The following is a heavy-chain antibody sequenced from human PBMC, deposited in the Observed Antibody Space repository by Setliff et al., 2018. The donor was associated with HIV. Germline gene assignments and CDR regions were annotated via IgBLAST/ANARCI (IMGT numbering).Heavy chain of an antibody. CDR1: GDSISNYY. J-gene: IGHJ3*02. CDR2: IYTTGST. V-gene: IGHV4-4*09. CDR3: AREWELHQGGAFDI. Sequence: PSETLSLTCTVSGDSISNYYWSWVRQPPGKGLEWIGYIYTTGSTNYNPSLKSRVTMSVDTSKNQFSLKVNSVTAADTAVYYCAREWELHQGGAFDIWGQGTMVTVSS. D-gene: IGHD1-26*01.